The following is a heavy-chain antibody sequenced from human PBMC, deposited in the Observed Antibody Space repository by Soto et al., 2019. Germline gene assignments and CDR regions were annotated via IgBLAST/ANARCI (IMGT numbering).Heavy chain of an antibody. CDR2: IYYSGST. CDR1: GGSVSSGSYY. J-gene: IGHJ4*02. Sequence: PSETLSLTCTVSGGSVSSGSYYWSWIRQPPGKGLEWIGYIYYSGSTNYNPSLKSRVTISVDPSKNQFSLKLSSVTAADTAVYYGARQGKQIRFFESWGQGTLVTVSS. CDR3: ARQGKQIRFFES. D-gene: IGHD3-16*01. V-gene: IGHV4-61*01.